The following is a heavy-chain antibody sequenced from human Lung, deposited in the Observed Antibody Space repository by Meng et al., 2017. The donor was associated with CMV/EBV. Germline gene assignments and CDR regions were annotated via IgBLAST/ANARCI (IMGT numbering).Heavy chain of an antibody. CDR2: INPDGSTT. CDR1: GYTFITYY. J-gene: IGHJ3*01. CDR3: ARDGVGNDAFDV. V-gene: IGHV1-46*01. D-gene: IGHD3-10*01. Sequence: ASXXVSXKASGYTFITYYIHWVRQAPGQGLEWMGRINPDGSTTTYSQKIQGAVTLTSDTSTNTVYMELSRLRYEDTAVYYCARDGVGNDAFDVWGQGTMVTGSS.